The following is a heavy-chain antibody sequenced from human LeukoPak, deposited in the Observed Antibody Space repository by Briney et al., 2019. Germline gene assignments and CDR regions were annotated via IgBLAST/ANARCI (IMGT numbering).Heavy chain of an antibody. CDR3: AKDGRGLPDS. CDR1: GFTFNSYA. D-gene: IGHD3/OR15-3a*01. J-gene: IGHJ5*01. V-gene: IGHV3-23*01. CDR2: ISGSGGST. Sequence: PGGSLRLSCAASGFTFNSYAMSWVRQAPGKGLEWVSAISGSGGSTYYAGSVKGRFTISRDNSKNTLYLQMNSLRVEDTAIYYCAKDGRGLPDSWGQGTLVTVSS.